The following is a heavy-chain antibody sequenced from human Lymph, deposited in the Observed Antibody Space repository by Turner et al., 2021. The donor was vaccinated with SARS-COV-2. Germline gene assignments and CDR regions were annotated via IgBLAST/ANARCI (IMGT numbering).Heavy chain of an antibody. CDR2: IYYSGST. Sequence: QVQLQESGPGLVKPSETPSLTRTVSGDSISNYYWSWIRQPPGKGLEWLRYIYYSGSTNYNPSLEGRVTISVGTSKNHFSLKLSSVTAADTAVYYCARGFDYWGQGTLVTVSS. J-gene: IGHJ4*02. CDR3: ARGFDY. V-gene: IGHV4-59*01. CDR1: GDSISNYY.